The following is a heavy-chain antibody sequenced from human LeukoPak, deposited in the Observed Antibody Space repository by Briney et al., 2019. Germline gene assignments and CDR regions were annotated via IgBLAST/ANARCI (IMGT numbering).Heavy chain of an antibody. CDR1: GGSISNYY. Sequence: SETLSLTCTVSGGSISNYYWSWIRQSPGKGLEWIGYIYYTGSTNYNPSLESRVTISVDTSKNQFSLKLSSVTAADTAVYYCARDRYSNGPFDYWGQGTLVTVSS. J-gene: IGHJ4*02. CDR3: ARDRYSNGPFDY. V-gene: IGHV4-59*01. D-gene: IGHD4-11*01. CDR2: IYYTGST.